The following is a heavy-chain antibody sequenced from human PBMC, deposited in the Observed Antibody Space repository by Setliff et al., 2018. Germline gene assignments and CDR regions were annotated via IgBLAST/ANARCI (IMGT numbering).Heavy chain of an antibody. J-gene: IGHJ5*02. CDR3: AAVGTAAGGGWFDP. CDR2: IYYTGST. V-gene: IGHV4-39*07. D-gene: IGHD2-15*01. CDR1: GGSISSSTYY. Sequence: PSETLSLTCTVSGGSISSSTYYWGWIRQPPGKGLQWIGNIYYTGSTCSDPSLKSRVTVSVDMSKNQFSLKLSSATAADTAVYFCAAVGTAAGGGWFDPWGRGTLVT.